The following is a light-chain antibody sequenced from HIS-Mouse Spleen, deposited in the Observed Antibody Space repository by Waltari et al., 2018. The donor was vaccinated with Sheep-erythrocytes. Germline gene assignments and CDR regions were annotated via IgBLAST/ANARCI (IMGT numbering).Light chain of an antibody. CDR1: QSVSSY. CDR2: DAS. CDR3: QQRSNWLT. J-gene: IGKJ4*01. V-gene: IGKV3-11*01. Sequence: EIVFTQSPATLSLSPGERATLSCRASQSVSSYLAWYQQKPGQAPRLLIYDASNRATGIPARFSSSGSGTDFTLTISSLEPEDFAVYYCQQRSNWLTFGGGTKVEIK.